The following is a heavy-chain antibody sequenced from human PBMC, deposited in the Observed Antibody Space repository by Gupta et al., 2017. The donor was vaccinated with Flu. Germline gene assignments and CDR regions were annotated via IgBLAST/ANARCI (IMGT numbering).Heavy chain of an antibody. CDR3: PRGGLFTDF. Sequence: EVQLVESGGGLVQPGGSLRLSCAASGFTLSSSEMNWVRQAPGKGLEWVSYISSSGSTINYADSVKGRFTISRDNAKKSLYLQMNSLRVEDTAVYYCPRGGLFTDFWGQGTLVTVSS. V-gene: IGHV3-48*03. J-gene: IGHJ4*02. D-gene: IGHD3-3*01. CDR2: ISSSGSTI. CDR1: GFTLSSSE.